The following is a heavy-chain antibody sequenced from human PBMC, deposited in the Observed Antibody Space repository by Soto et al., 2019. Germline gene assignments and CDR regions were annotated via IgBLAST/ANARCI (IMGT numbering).Heavy chain of an antibody. CDR2: ISYDGSNK. J-gene: IGHJ6*02. CDR1: GFTFSSYA. Sequence: QVQLVESGGGVVQPGRSLRLSCAASGFTFSSYAMHWVRQAPGKGLEWVAVISYDGSNKYHADSVKGRFTISRDNSKNTLYLHMNTLRAEDTAVYYCARGGSGWYKDGMDVWGQGTTVTVSS. D-gene: IGHD6-19*01. CDR3: ARGGSGWYKDGMDV. V-gene: IGHV3-30-3*01.